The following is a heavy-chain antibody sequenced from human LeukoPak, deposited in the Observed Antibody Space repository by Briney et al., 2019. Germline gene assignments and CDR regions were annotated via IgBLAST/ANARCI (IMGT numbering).Heavy chain of an antibody. CDR3: ARGDKFSGDY. CDR1: GFTFSTYW. V-gene: IGHV3-7*04. CDR2: IHQDGNEK. D-gene: IGHD2-15*01. J-gene: IGHJ4*02. Sequence: PGGSLRLSCAASGFTFSTYWMSWVRQAPGKGLEWVANIHQDGNEKYYADSVKGRFTISRDNAKNSLYLQMNSLRAGGTAVYYCARGDKFSGDYWGQGTLVTVSS.